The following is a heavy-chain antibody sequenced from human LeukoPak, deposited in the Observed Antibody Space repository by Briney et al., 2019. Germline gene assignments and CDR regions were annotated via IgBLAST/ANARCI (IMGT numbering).Heavy chain of an antibody. V-gene: IGHV4-4*02. CDR3: AREVIEDWFDP. D-gene: IGHD2/OR15-2a*01. CDR1: GGSISSSNW. Sequence: SETLSLTCAVSGGSISSSNWWSWVRQPPGKGLEWIGEIYHSGSTNYNPSLKSRVTISVDRSKNQFSLKLSFVTAADTAVYYCAREVIEDWFDPWGQGTLVTVSS. CDR2: IYHSGST. J-gene: IGHJ5*02.